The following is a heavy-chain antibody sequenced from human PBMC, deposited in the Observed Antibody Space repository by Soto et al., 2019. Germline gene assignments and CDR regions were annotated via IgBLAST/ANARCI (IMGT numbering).Heavy chain of an antibody. CDR2: ISSGGIYT. Sequence: PGGSLRLCCAASGFTISDYYMSWIRQAPGKGLERVSYISSGGIYTNYADSVKGRFTISRDNAKNSLYLQMNSLRAEDTAVYYCARDADILTGSDAFDIWGQGTMVTVSS. CDR1: GFTISDYY. V-gene: IGHV3-11*05. J-gene: IGHJ3*02. D-gene: IGHD3-9*01. CDR3: ARDADILTGSDAFDI.